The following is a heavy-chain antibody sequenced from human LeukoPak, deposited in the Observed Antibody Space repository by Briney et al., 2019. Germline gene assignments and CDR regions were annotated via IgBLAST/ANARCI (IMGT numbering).Heavy chain of an antibody. Sequence: ASVKVSCKASGYTFTSDYMNWVRQAPGQGLEWMGIVHSSGGVIRYAQEFRGRVTVTRDTSTSTVYMELSSLRSEDTAVYYCAGSSHQRNWFDPWGQGTLVIVSS. CDR2: VHSSGGVI. CDR1: GYTFTSDY. V-gene: IGHV1-46*01. D-gene: IGHD1-26*01. CDR3: AGSSHQRNWFDP. J-gene: IGHJ5*02.